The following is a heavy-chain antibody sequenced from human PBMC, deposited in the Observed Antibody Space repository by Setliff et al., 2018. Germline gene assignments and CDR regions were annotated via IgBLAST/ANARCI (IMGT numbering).Heavy chain of an antibody. D-gene: IGHD6-13*01. V-gene: IGHV3-23*01. CDR2: ISDTALGI. CDR1: GFTFSSFW. CDR3: VKDVVGYSSTWPRRDYFNC. Sequence: GESLKISCAASGFTFSSFWMSWVRQSPGKGLEWVSSISDTALGIYYADSVRGRFTISRDNSKKTLYLQMNSLRAEDTAVYYCVKDVVGYSSTWPRRDYFNCWGQGTLVTVSS. J-gene: IGHJ4*02.